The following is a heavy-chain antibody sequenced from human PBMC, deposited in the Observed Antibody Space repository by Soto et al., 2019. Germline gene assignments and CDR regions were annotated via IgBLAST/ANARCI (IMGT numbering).Heavy chain of an antibody. J-gene: IGHJ6*02. V-gene: IGHV5-51*01. CDR1: GYSFTSYW. Sequence: GESLKISCKGSGYSFTSYWIGWVRQMPGKGLEWMGIIYPGDSDTRYSPSFQGQVTISADKSISTAYLQWSSLKASDTAMYYCARSWLQEYYYYGMDVWGQGTTVTVSS. D-gene: IGHD5-12*01. CDR2: IYPGDSDT. CDR3: ARSWLQEYYYYGMDV.